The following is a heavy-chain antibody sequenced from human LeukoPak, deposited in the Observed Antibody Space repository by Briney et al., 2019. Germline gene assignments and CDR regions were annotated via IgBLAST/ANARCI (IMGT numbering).Heavy chain of an antibody. J-gene: IGHJ4*02. CDR1: GGSISSRSYC. D-gene: IGHD3-22*01. CDR2: VHISGST. Sequence: SETLSLTCTVSGGSISSRSYCWSWIRQPAGKGLEWIGHVHISGSTNYNSSLKSRVTISVDTSKNQFSLNLSSVTAADTAVYFCARAPHFFDTSGSRYYFDYWGQGALVTVSS. CDR3: ARAPHFFDTSGSRYYFDY. V-gene: IGHV4-61*09.